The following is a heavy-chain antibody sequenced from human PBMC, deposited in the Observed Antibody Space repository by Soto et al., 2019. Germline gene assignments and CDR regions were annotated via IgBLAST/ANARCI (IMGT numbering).Heavy chain of an antibody. V-gene: IGHV4-30-4*01. J-gene: IGHJ4*02. CDR3: ARVGGNADFDT. D-gene: IGHD2-15*01. CDR1: GASISSVDHY. CDR2: IYYSGRA. Sequence: QVQLQESGPGLVKPSQTLSLTCTVSGASISSVDHYWSWIRQPPGKGLEWIGYIYYSGRADHNPSLKSRVAISIDTSKNRFSLRLSSVTAADTAVYYCARVGGNADFDTWGQGTLVTVSS.